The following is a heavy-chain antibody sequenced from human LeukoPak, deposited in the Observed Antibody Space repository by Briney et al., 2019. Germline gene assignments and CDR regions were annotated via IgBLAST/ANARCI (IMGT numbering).Heavy chain of an antibody. D-gene: IGHD2/OR15-2a*01. CDR1: GFGFSSSW. CDR2: IYPGDSDT. Sequence: GESLKISCYGSGFGFSSSWIGWVRQMPGKGLEWMGFIYPGDSDTRYSPSFQAQVTISADKSIGTAFLQWRSLKASDTTMYYCAVGTTPYFVDYWGQGTLATVSS. V-gene: IGHV5-51*01. CDR3: AVGTTPYFVDY. J-gene: IGHJ4*02.